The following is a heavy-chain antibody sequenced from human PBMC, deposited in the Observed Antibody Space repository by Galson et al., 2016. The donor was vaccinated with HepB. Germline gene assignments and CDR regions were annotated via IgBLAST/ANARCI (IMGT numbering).Heavy chain of an antibody. D-gene: IGHD3-3*01. V-gene: IGHV5-51*01. CDR2: IYPGDSDT. CDR3: ARRSFDYGSAQTAYCFDW. CDR1: GYSFTTYW. Sequence: QSGAEVKKPGESLQISCKGSGYSFTTYWIAWVRQMPGKGLEWMGIIYPGDSDTTYSPSFPGQDTISADKSINTAYLQWIGLKASDTAIYYCARRSFDYGSAQTAYCFDWWGQGTLVTVSS. J-gene: IGHJ4*02.